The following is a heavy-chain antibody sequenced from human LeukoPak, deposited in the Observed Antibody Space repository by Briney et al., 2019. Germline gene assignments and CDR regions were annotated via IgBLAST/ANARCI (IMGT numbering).Heavy chain of an antibody. CDR2: VSASGGST. J-gene: IGHJ4*02. CDR1: GFILRNHT. CDR3: AIFLGKQGVIDY. D-gene: IGHD3-10*01. Sequence: GGSLRLSCAASGFILRNHTMNWVRQAPGQGLEWVSSVSASGGSTFNTDSVKGRFSISRDNSKNTLYLEMNSLRPEDTALYYCAIFLGKQGVIDYWGQGTLVTVSS. V-gene: IGHV3-23*01.